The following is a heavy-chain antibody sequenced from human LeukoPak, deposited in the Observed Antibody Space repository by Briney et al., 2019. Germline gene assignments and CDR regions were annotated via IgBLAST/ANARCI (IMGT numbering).Heavy chain of an antibody. J-gene: IGHJ4*02. CDR2: INQGGSDK. V-gene: IGHV3-7*01. D-gene: IGHD1-14*01. CDR1: GFTFSGHW. CDR3: TRDRSRAEDD. Sequence: GGSLRLSCAASGFTFSGHWMSWVRQAPGKGLEWVANINQGGSDKYYVDSVKGRFTISKDNANNLLYLQMNSLRGEDTAVYYCTRDRSRAEDDWGQGTLVTVSS.